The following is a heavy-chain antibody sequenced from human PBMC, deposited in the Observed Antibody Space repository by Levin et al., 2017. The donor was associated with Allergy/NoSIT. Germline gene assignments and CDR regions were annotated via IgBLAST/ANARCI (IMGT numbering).Heavy chain of an antibody. CDR2: IYTSGST. CDR3: AGSSSWYGADY. V-gene: IGHV4-61*02. CDR1: GGSISSGSYY. J-gene: IGHJ4*02. D-gene: IGHD6-13*01. Sequence: PSETLSLTCTVSGGSISSGSYYWSWIRQPAGKGLEWIGRIYTSGSTNYNPSLKSRVTISVDTSKNQFSLKLSSVTAADTAVYYCAGSSSWYGADYWGQGTLVTVSS.